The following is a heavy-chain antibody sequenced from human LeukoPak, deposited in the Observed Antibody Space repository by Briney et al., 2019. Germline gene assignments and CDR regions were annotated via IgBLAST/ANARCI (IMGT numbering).Heavy chain of an antibody. CDR2: ISAYNGNT. V-gene: IGHV1-18*01. Sequence: GASVKVSCKASGYTFTSYGISWVRQAPGQGLEWMGWISAYNGNTNYAQKLQGRVIMTTDTSTSTAYMELRSLRSDDTAVYYCAREGRVTTVTYYYYYYMDVWGKGTTVTVSS. CDR1: GYTFTSYG. J-gene: IGHJ6*03. CDR3: AREGRVTTVTYYYYYYMDV. D-gene: IGHD4-11*01.